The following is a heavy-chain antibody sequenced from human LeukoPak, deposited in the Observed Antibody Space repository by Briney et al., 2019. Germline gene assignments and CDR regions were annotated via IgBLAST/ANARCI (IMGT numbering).Heavy chain of an antibody. D-gene: IGHD1-7*01. CDR3: SKGETDTGTLTHVY. J-gene: IGHJ4*02. CDR1: GFTFSNYA. Sequence: GGSLRLSCAASGFTFSNYAMSWVRQAPRKGLERVSAISGSGTTTHYADSVKGRFTVSRDNSKNTVFLQMHSLGAEDTAVYYCSKGETDTGTLTHVYWGQGTLVTVSS. CDR2: ISGSGTTT. V-gene: IGHV3-23*01.